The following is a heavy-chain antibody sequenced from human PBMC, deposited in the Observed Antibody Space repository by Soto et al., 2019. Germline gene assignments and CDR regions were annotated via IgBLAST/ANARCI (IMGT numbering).Heavy chain of an antibody. Sequence: QVQLVQSGAEVKKPGASVKVSCKASGYTFTSYDINWVRQATGQGLEWMGWMNPNSGNTGYAQKFQGRVTMTRNTSISTAYMEMSSLRSEDTAVYYCARGGVTVTEYYYDGMDVWGQGTTVTVSS. V-gene: IGHV1-8*01. J-gene: IGHJ6*02. CDR2: MNPNSGNT. CDR1: GYTFTSYD. CDR3: ARGGVTVTEYYYDGMDV. D-gene: IGHD4-17*01.